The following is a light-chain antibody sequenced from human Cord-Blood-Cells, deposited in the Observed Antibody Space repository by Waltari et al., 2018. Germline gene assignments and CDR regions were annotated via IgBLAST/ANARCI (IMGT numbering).Light chain of an antibody. J-gene: IGKJ2*01. CDR3: QKYNNWPPYT. CDR2: GAS. Sequence: EIVMTQSPATLSVSPGERATLSCRASQSVSSNLAWYQQKPGQAPRLLISGASTRATGIPARFSGSGSGREFTLTISSLQSEDFAVYYWQKYNNWPPYTFGQGTKLEIK. CDR1: QSVSSN. V-gene: IGKV3-15*01.